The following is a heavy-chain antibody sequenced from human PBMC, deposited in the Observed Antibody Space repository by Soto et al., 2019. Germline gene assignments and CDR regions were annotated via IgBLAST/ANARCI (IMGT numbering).Heavy chain of an antibody. CDR2: IRSKANSYAT. CDR1: GFTFSGSA. Sequence: GGSLRLSCAASGFTFSGSAMHWVRQASGKGLEWVGRIRSKANSYATAYAASVKGRFTISRDDSKNTAYLQMNSLKTEDTAVYYCTSWQPPGCGGDCYSDYWGQGTLVTVSS. V-gene: IGHV3-73*01. D-gene: IGHD2-21*02. CDR3: TSWQPPGCGGDCYSDY. J-gene: IGHJ4*02.